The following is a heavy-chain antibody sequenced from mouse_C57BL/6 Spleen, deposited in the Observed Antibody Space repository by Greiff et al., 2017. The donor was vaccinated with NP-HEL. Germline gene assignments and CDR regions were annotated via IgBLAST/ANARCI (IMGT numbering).Heavy chain of an antibody. Sequence: VQLQQSGPELVKPGASVKISCKASGYTFTDYYMNWVKQSHGKSLEWIGDINPNNGGTSYNQKFKGKATLTVDKSSSTAYMELRSLTSEDSAVYYCARLGLSYYFDYWGQGTTLTVSS. V-gene: IGHV1-26*01. J-gene: IGHJ2*01. CDR2: INPNNGGT. D-gene: IGHD4-1*01. CDR1: GYTFTDYY. CDR3: ARLGLSYYFDY.